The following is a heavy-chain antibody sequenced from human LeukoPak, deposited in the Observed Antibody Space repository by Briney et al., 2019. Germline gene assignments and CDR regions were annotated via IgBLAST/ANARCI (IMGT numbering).Heavy chain of an antibody. V-gene: IGHV3-23*01. J-gene: IGHJ5*02. CDR3: ARKCINWFDP. CDR2: ISGSGGST. D-gene: IGHD2-8*01. CDR1: GFTFSSYA. Sequence: GGSLRLSCAASGFTFSSYAMSWVRQAPGKGLEWVSAISGSGGSTYYADSVKGRFAISRDNSKNTLYLQMNSLRAEDTAVYYCARKCINWFDPWGQGTLVTVSS.